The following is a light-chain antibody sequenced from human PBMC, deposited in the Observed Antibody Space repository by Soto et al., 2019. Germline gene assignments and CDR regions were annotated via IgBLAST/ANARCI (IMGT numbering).Light chain of an antibody. V-gene: IGLV2-14*01. CDR1: SSDVGGYNY. Sequence: QPVLTQPASVSGSPGQSITISCTGTSSDVGGYNYVSWYQQHPGKAPKLMIFDVSNRPSRVSNRFSGSKSGNTASLTISGLQAEDEADYYCNSYTSSRTLFYVFGTGTKLTVL. CDR2: DVS. CDR3: NSYTSSRTLFYV. J-gene: IGLJ1*01.